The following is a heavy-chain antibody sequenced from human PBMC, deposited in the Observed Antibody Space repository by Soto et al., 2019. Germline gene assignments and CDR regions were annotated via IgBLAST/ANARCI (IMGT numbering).Heavy chain of an antibody. Sequence: QVQLVQSGAEVTKPGSSVKVSCTASGGTFSSYAISWVRQAPGQGLEWMGGIITMFGSTNYAQKFQDRVKLTADEATTTVYMELSSLRSEDTAVYYCRRRDGYQYYHYDLDGWGQWTTVTVSS. J-gene: IGHJ6*02. CDR1: GGTFSSYA. CDR2: IITMFGST. V-gene: IGHV1-69*12. D-gene: IGHD5-12*01. CDR3: RRRDGYQYYHYDLDG.